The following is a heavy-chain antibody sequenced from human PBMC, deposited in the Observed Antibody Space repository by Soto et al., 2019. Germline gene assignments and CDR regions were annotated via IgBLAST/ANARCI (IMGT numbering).Heavy chain of an antibody. D-gene: IGHD2-8*01. CDR1: GGSISSSSYY. CDR3: ASINGVSYIYYYGMDV. Sequence: PSETLSLTCTVSGGSISSSSYYWGWIRQPPGKGLEWIGSIYYSGSTYYNPSLKSRVTISVDTSKNQFSLKLSSVTAADTAVYYCASINGVSYIYYYGMDVWGQGTTVTVSS. CDR2: IYYSGST. V-gene: IGHV4-39*01. J-gene: IGHJ6*02.